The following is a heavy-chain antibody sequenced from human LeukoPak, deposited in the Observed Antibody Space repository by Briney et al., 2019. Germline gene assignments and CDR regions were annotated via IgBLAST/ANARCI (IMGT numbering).Heavy chain of an antibody. Sequence: PSETLSLTCTVSGGSISSSSYYWGWIRQPPGKGLGWIGSIYYSGSTYYNPSLKSRVTISVDTSKNQFSLKLSSVTAADTAVYYCASGPEQLVAVDYWGQGTLVTVSS. CDR2: IYYSGST. J-gene: IGHJ4*02. CDR1: GGSISSSSYY. V-gene: IGHV4-39*01. CDR3: ASGPEQLVAVDY. D-gene: IGHD6-6*01.